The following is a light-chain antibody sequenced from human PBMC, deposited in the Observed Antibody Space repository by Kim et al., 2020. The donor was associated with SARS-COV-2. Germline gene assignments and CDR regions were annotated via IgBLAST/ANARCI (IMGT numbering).Light chain of an antibody. J-gene: IGLJ3*02. V-gene: IGLV7-43*01. CDR2: STS. CDR3: LIHYPDTWV. CDR1: TGPVTFTHF. Sequence: QTVVTQEPSLTVSPGETVTLTCASSTGPVTFTHFPNWLQQKPGQAPRPLIYSTSNKHSWTPARFSGSLLGGKAALTLSGAQPDDEAAYYCLIHYPDTWVFGGGTQLTVL.